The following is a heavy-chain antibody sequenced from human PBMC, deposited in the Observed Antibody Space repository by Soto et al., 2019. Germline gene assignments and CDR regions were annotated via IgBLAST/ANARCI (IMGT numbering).Heavy chain of an antibody. Sequence: SVKVSCKAFGGTFSSYAICWVRQAPGQGLEWMGGIIPMVDSTNYAQKFQGRVTITADESTSTAFMELSSLRSEDTAVYYCARRVVVTSVRDIAYYYYGLDGWGQGTTVTASS. V-gene: IGHV1-69*13. CDR3: ARRVVVTSVRDIAYYYYGLDG. CDR1: GGTFSSYA. J-gene: IGHJ6*02. CDR2: IIPMVDST. D-gene: IGHD2-21*02.